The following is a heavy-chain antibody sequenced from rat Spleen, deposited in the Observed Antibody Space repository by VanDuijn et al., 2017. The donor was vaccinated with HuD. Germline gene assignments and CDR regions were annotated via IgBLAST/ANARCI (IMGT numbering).Heavy chain of an antibody. V-gene: IGHV5S23*01. CDR1: GFTLSNYD. CDR2: ISTGGGNT. CDR3: ARRHYGYTDYFDY. D-gene: IGHD1-9*01. Sequence: EVQLVESGGGLVQPGRSLKLSCAASGFTLSNYDMAWVRQAPTKGLEWVASISTGGGNTYYRDSVKGRFTISRDNAKSTLYLQMDSLRSEDTATYYCARRHYGYTDYFDYWGQGVMVTVSS. J-gene: IGHJ2*01.